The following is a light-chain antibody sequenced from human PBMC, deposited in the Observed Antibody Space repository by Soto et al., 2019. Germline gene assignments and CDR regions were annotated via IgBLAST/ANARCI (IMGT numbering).Light chain of an antibody. J-gene: IGKJ2*01. V-gene: IGKV3-20*01. CDR2: GAS. CDR1: QSVIRNC. CDR3: QQYGTSPYT. Sequence: EIVLTQSPGTLSLSPGEGATLSCRASQSVIRNCLAWYLQKPGQAPRLLIAGASDRLTGIPDRFSGSGSGTDFTLTINRLEPEDSAVYYCQQYGTSPYTFGQGTKLEIK.